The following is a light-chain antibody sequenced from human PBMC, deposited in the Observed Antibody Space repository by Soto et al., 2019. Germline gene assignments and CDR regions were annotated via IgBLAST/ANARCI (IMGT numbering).Light chain of an antibody. CDR3: QPRSNWRIT. CDR2: LAS. V-gene: IGKV3D-11*01. CDR1: QAVNTR. Sequence: ENKLTQTTATWSWFISDRVTRSGMASQAVNTRLAWYQHKPGQAPRPLTYLASNRAAGVPARFSRSGSGTDFTLTISSLEPEDFAVYYCQPRSNWRITFGQATRLDI. J-gene: IGKJ5*01.